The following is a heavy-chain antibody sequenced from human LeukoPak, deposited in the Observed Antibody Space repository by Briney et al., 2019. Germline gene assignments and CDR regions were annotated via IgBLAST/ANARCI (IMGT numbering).Heavy chain of an antibody. V-gene: IGHV4-39*01. CDR3: ARRSAAALFDY. CDR1: GGSISSSSYY. D-gene: IGHD6-13*01. CDR2: IYYSGST. Sequence: LETLSLTCTVSGGSISSSSYYWGWIRQPPGKGLEWIGSIYYSGSTYYNPSLKSRVTISVDTSKNQFSQKLSSVTAADTAVYYCARRSAAALFDYWGQGTLVTVSS. J-gene: IGHJ4*02.